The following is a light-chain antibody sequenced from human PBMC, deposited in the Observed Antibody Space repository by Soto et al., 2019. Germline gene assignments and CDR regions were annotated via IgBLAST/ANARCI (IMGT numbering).Light chain of an antibody. CDR3: QQYNTYPWT. Sequence: DIQMTQSPSTLSASVGDRVTITCLSSQSISGYLAWYQQKPGKAPKLLIYDASSLESGVPSRFSGSASGTEFTLTISSLQPDDFATYYCQQYNTYPWTFGQGTKVDNK. V-gene: IGKV1-5*01. CDR1: QSISGY. CDR2: DAS. J-gene: IGKJ1*01.